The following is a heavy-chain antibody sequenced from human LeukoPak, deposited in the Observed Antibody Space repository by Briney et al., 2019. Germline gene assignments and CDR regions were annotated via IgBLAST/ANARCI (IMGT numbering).Heavy chain of an antibody. CDR1: GFNFNIFT. Sequence: TGGSLRLSCAASGFNFNIFTMNWVRQAPGKGLEWVSSISGGSSYIYYADSVKGRFTISRDNAKRSMYLQMNSLRVEDTAVYYCARCTTGRTFGSLREIKRSREIDYWGQGTLVTVSS. V-gene: IGHV3-21*01. CDR3: ARCTTGRTFGSLREIKRSREIDY. CDR2: ISGGSSYI. J-gene: IGHJ4*02. D-gene: IGHD1-1*01.